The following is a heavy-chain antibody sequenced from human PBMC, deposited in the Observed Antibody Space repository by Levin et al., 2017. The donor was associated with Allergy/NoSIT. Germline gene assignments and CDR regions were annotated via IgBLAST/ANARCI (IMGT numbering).Heavy chain of an antibody. CDR3: ARLGFCSSASCYDDYYNYALDV. Sequence: PGESLKISCKGSGYSFTSFWITWVRQMPGKGLEWMGRIDPSDSYTIYSSSFQGHVTISADKSTGAAYMEWRRLKASDTAMYYCARLGFCSSASCYDDYYNYALDVWGQGTTVTVSS. V-gene: IGHV5-10-1*01. D-gene: IGHD2-2*01. CDR2: IDPSDSYT. J-gene: IGHJ6*02. CDR1: GYSFTSFW.